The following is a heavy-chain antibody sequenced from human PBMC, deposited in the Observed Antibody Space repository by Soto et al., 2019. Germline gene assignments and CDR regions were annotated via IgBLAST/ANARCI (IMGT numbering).Heavy chain of an antibody. CDR1: GFSFSNAW. CDR3: AKDPGYSSSWYY. V-gene: IGHV3-23*01. D-gene: IGHD6-13*01. J-gene: IGHJ4*02. CDR2: VTGSGGST. Sequence: GGSLSLSCVASGFSFSNAWISWVRQAPGKGLEWVSAVTGSGGSTYYADSVKGRFTISRDNSKNTLYLQMNSLRAEDTAVYYCAKDPGYSSSWYYWGQGTLVTVSS.